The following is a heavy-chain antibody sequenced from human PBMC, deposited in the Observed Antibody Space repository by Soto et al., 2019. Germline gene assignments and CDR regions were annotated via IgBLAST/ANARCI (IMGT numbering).Heavy chain of an antibody. D-gene: IGHD4-17*01. Sequence: SETLSLTCTVSGGSISSYYWSWIRQPPGKGLEWIGYIYYSGSTNYNPSLKSRVTISVDTSKNQFSLKLSSVTAADTAVYYCARLSPITTVDAFDIWGQGTMVTVSS. V-gene: IGHV4-59*01. CDR2: IYYSGST. CDR1: GGSISSYY. J-gene: IGHJ3*02. CDR3: ARLSPITTVDAFDI.